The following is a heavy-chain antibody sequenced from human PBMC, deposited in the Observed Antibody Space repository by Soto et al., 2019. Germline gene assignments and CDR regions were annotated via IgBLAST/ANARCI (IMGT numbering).Heavy chain of an antibody. CDR1: GGTFSTYT. V-gene: IGHV1-69*13. D-gene: IGHD3-3*01. J-gene: IGHJ6*02. CDR2: IIPIFGTA. CDR3: ARDPNTYDFWAGSFYYHGVHV. Sequence: ASVKVSCKSSGGTFSTYTLAWVRQAPGQGLEWVGGIIPIFGTANYPQKFKGRVTITADESTSTAYMELSSLRSEDTAVYYCARDPNTYDFWAGSFYYHGVHVWGQGTPVTVSS.